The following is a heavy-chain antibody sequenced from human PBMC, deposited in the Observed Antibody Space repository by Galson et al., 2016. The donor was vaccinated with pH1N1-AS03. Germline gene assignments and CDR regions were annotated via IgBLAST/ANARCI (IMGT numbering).Heavy chain of an antibody. V-gene: IGHV3-21*01. CDR2: IEASSTYI. D-gene: IGHD5-18*01. CDR1: GFTFRDYN. CDR3: ARDTARSFDY. J-gene: IGHJ4*02. Sequence: SLRLSCAVSGFTFRDYNLNWVRQAPGKGPGWVSSIEASSTYIYYADSVKGRFTISRDNSKNSLYLQMNSLRAEDTAVYYCARDTARSFDYWGLGTLVSVSS.